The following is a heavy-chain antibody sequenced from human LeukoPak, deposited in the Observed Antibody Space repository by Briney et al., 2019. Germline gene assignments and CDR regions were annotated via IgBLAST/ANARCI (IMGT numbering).Heavy chain of an antibody. J-gene: IGHJ5*02. CDR1: GYTFTSYY. D-gene: IGHD3-22*01. CDR2: INPSGGST. V-gene: IGHV1-46*01. CDR3: ARFESYYYDSSGSQWFDP. Sequence: ASVKVSCKASGYTFTSYYMHWVRQAPGQGLEWMGIINPSGGSTNYAQKFQGRVTITADKSTSTAYMELSSLRSEDTGVYYCARFESYYYDSSGSQWFDPWGQGTLVTVSS.